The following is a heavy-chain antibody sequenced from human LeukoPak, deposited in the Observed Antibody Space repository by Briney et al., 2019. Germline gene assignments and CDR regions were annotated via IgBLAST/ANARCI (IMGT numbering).Heavy chain of an antibody. J-gene: IGHJ4*02. V-gene: IGHV4-61*02. CDR2: IYTSGST. Sequence: SETLSLTCTVSGGSISSGSYYWSWIRQPAGKGLEWIGRIYTSGSTSYNPSLKSRVTISVDTSKNQFSLKLSSVTAADTAVYYCTRGSSGWYLVFEYWGQGTLVTVSS. CDR1: GGSISSGSYY. CDR3: TRGSSGWYLVFEY. D-gene: IGHD6-19*01.